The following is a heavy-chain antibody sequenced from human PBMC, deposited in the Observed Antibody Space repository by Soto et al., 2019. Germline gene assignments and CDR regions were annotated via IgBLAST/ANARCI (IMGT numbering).Heavy chain of an antibody. CDR1: GDSISSGGYS. CDR3: ARAHYCPSGYYVAS. D-gene: IGHD3-22*01. J-gene: IGHJ4*02. CDR2: IYHTGST. V-gene: IGHV4-30-2*01. Sequence: QVQLQESGSGLVKPSQTLSLTCTVSGDSISSGGYSWSWIRQPPRQGLEWIGYIYHTGSTSYSPSPKSLVTMSVDKSKNQFSLSLNLVTAADTAIYYCARAHYCPSGYYVASWGQGALFTVSS.